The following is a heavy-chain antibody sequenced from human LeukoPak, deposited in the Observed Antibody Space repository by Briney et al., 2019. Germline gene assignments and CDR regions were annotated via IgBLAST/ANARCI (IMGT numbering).Heavy chain of an antibody. CDR2: IIPIFGTA. CDR1: RGTFSSYA. D-gene: IGHD6-6*01. J-gene: IGHJ6*03. V-gene: IGHV1-69*05. CDR3: ARGQSASSSMDFYYYYYYMDV. Sequence: SVKVSCKASRGTFSSYAIIWVRQAPGQGLEWMGGIIPIFGTANYAQKFQGRVTITTDESTSTAYMELSSLRSEDTAVYYCARGQSASSSMDFYYYYYYMDVWGKGTTVTVSS.